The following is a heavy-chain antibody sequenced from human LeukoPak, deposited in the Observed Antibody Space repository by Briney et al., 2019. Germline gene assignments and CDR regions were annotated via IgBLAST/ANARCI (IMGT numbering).Heavy chain of an antibody. J-gene: IGHJ6*03. V-gene: IGHV3-23*01. CDR2: ISGSGGST. CDR1: GFTFSSYV. D-gene: IGHD6-19*01. Sequence: GGSLRLSCAASGFTFSSYVMSWVRQAPGKGLEWVSAISGSGGSTYYADSVKGRFTISRDNSKNTLYLQMNSLRAEDTAVYYCATSGSSGSVDYYYMDVWGKGTTVTVSS. CDR3: ATSGSSGSVDYYYMDV.